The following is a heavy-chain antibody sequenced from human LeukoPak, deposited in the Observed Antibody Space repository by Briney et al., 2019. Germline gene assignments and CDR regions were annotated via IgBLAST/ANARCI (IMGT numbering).Heavy chain of an antibody. CDR1: GGSFSGYY. V-gene: IGHV4-59*12. D-gene: IGHD6-19*01. CDR3: ARDYVGVAGTFDY. CDR2: IYYSGIT. Sequence: SETLSLTCAVYGGSFSGYYWSWIREPPGKGLEWIGYIYYSGITNYNPSLKSRVTISIDTSKNQCSLKLSSVAAADTAVYYCARDYVGVAGTFDYWGQGTLVTVSS. J-gene: IGHJ4*02.